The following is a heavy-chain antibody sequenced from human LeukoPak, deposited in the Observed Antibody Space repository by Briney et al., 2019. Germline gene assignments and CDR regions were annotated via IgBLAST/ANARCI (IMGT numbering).Heavy chain of an antibody. J-gene: IGHJ4*02. Sequence: GGSLRLSCAGSGFTFSSYTMNWVRQAPGKGLEWVSSISSSSSYIYYADSLKGRFTISRDNAKNSLYLQISSLRAEDTAVYYCARARGGYRAPVDYWGQGTLVTVSS. V-gene: IGHV3-21*01. CDR3: ARARGGYRAPVDY. D-gene: IGHD5-12*01. CDR1: GFTFSSYT. CDR2: ISSSSSYI.